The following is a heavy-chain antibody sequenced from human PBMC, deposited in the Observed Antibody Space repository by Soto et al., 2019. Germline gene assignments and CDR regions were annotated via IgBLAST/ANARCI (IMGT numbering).Heavy chain of an antibody. CDR1: GFTFSSYG. V-gene: IGHV3-33*01. J-gene: IGHJ1*01. D-gene: IGHD3-10*01. Sequence: QVQLVESGGGVVQPGRSLRLSCAASGFTFSSYGMHWVRQAPGKGLEWVAVIWYDGSNKYYADSVKGRFTISRDNSKNTRYLQMNSLRAEDTAVYYCAREELNPGAEYFQHWGQGTLVTVSS. CDR3: AREELNPGAEYFQH. CDR2: IWYDGSNK.